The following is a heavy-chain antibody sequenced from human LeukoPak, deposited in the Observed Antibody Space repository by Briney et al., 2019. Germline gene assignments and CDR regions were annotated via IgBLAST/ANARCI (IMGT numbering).Heavy chain of an antibody. V-gene: IGHV3-48*03. J-gene: IGHJ4*02. CDR2: IGSSGSTI. CDR1: GFTFSNYE. D-gene: IGHD5-12*01. Sequence: GGSLRLSCAASGFTFSNYEMNWVRQAPGKGLEWVSYIGSSGSTIYYADSVKGRFTVSRDSAKNSLYLQMNSLRAEDTAVYYCARGLFDYLYYFDYWGQGTLVTVSS. CDR3: ARGLFDYLYYFDY.